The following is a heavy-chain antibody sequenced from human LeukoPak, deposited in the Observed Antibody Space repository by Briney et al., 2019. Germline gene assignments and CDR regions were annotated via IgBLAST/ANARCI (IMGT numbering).Heavy chain of an antibody. D-gene: IGHD2-15*01. V-gene: IGHV3-74*01. CDR2: INNDGRST. J-gene: IGHJ4*02. CDR3: ARDNEYCTGGTCRLDY. CDR1: GFTFSFYW. Sequence: GGSLRLYCASSGFTFSFYWMHWVRQAPGKGLVWVSRINNDGRSTSYAGSVKGRFTISRDNAKNTLYLQMNSLRAEDTAVYYCARDNEYCTGGTCRLDYWGQGALVTVYS.